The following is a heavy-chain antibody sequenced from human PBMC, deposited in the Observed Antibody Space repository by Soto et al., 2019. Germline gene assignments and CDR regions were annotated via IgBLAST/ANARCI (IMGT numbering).Heavy chain of an antibody. V-gene: IGHV2-5*02. CDR3: THGLVTTDAFDI. Sequence: QITLKESGPTLVKPTQTLTLTCTFSGFSLSTSGVGVGWIRQPPGKALEWLALIYWDDDKRYSPSLKSRLTITNDTSKNQVILTMTNMVPVDTATYYCTHGLVTTDAFDIWGQGTLVTVSS. CDR1: GFSLSTSGVG. J-gene: IGHJ3*02. D-gene: IGHD4-17*01. CDR2: IYWDDDK.